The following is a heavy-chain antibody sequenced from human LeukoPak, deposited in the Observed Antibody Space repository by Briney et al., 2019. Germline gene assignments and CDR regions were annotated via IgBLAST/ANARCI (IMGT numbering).Heavy chain of an antibody. V-gene: IGHV4-61*02. D-gene: IGHD6-13*01. CDR2: IYTSGST. Sequence: SQTLSLTCTVSGGSISSGSYYWSWIRQPAGKGLEWIGRIYTSGSTNYNPSLKSRVTIPVDTSKNQFSLKLSSVTAADTAVYYCAREVSSSWYAHYYMDVWGKGNTVTVSS. CDR1: GGSISSGSYY. J-gene: IGHJ6*03. CDR3: AREVSSSWYAHYYMDV.